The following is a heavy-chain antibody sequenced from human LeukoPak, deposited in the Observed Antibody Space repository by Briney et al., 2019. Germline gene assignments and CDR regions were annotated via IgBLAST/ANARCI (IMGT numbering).Heavy chain of an antibody. CDR1: GYTFTGYY. CDR3: ARGPYSSNWYVDY. Sequence: ASVKVSCKASGYTFTGYYMQWVRQAPGQGLEWMGWINPKSGGTKYAQKFQDRVTMTRDTSISAAYMEVSSLRSDDTAVYYCARGPYSSNWYVDYWGQGTLVTVAS. V-gene: IGHV1-2*02. CDR2: INPKSGGT. D-gene: IGHD6-13*01. J-gene: IGHJ4*02.